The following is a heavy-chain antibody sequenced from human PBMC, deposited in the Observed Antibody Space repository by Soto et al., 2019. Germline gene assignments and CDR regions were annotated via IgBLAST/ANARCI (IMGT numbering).Heavy chain of an antibody. Sequence: QVQLVESGGGVVQPGRSLKLSCAASGFTFSSYTMYWVRQAPGTGLEWVAGISNDGGNTYYLDYVKGRFTISTDNSKNALFLEMNSLRVEDTAVYYCAREWSISVAATGYWGEGTLVTVST. D-gene: IGHD6-19*01. CDR1: GFTFSSYT. CDR2: ISNDGGNT. J-gene: IGHJ4*02. CDR3: AREWSISVAATGY. V-gene: IGHV3-30-3*01.